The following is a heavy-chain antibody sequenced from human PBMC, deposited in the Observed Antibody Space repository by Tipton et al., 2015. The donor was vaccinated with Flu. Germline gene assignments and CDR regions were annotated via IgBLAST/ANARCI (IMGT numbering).Heavy chain of an antibody. CDR1: GFTVSSNY. V-gene: IGHV3-53*01. CDR2: IYSGGST. J-gene: IGHJ4*02. CDR3: ARESYGGNSGSFDY. Sequence: QLVQSGGGLIQPGGSLRLSCAASGFTVSSNYMSWVRQAPGKGLEWVSVIYSGGSTYYADSVKGRFTISGDNSKNTLYLQINSLRAEDTAVYYCARESYGGNSGSFDYWGQGTLVTVSS. D-gene: IGHD4-23*01.